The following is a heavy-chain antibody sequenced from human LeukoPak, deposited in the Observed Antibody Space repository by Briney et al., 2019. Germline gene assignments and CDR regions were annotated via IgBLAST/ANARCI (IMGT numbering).Heavy chain of an antibody. D-gene: IGHD3-9*01. Sequence: GRSLRLSCAASGFTFSSYGMHWVHQAPGKGLEWVAVIWYDGSNKYYADSVKGGFTISRDNSKNTLHLQMNSLRAEDTAVYYCAGQTTPHPDYDILTGSGWFDPWGQGTLVTVSS. CDR3: AGQTTPHPDYDILTGSGWFDP. V-gene: IGHV3-33*01. CDR1: GFTFSSYG. J-gene: IGHJ5*02. CDR2: IWYDGSNK.